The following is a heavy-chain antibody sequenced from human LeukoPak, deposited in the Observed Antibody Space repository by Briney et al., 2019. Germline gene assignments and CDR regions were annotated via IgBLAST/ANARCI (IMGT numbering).Heavy chain of an antibody. D-gene: IGHD3-22*01. V-gene: IGHV1-69*04. CDR1: GGTFSSYA. CDR2: IIPIFGIA. Sequence: ASGKVSCKASGGTFSSYAISWVRQAPGQGLEWIGRIIPIFGIANYAQKFQGRVTITADKPTSTAYMELSSLRSEDTAVYYCAFPKPYYYDSSGSETFDYWGQGTLVTVSS. J-gene: IGHJ4*02. CDR3: AFPKPYYYDSSGSETFDY.